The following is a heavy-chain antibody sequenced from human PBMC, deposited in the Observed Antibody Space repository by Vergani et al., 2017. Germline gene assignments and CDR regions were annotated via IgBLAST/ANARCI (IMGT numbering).Heavy chain of an antibody. D-gene: IGHD1-7*01. CDR1: GFTFSSYA. CDR2: ISGSGGST. CDR3: ARDRGNWNSFSPYYYGMDV. Sequence: EVQLVETGGGLIQPGGSLRLSCAASGFTFSSYAMSWVRQAPGKGLEWVSAISGSGGSTYYADYVKGRFTISRDNSKNSLYLQMNSLRAEDTAVYYCARDRGNWNSFSPYYYGMDVWGQGTTVTVSS. V-gene: IGHV3-23*04. J-gene: IGHJ6*02.